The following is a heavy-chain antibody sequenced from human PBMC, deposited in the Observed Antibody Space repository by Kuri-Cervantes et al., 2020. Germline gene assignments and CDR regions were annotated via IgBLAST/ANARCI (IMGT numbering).Heavy chain of an antibody. CDR1: GGSFSGYH. D-gene: IGHD3-3*01. V-gene: IGHV4-34*01. J-gene: IGHJ6*03. CDR2: INHSGST. Sequence: GSLRLSCAVYGGSFSGYHCTWVRQPPGQGLEWIGEINHSGSTSYNPSLKSRVIISVDTSKNQFSLKLSSVTAADTAVYYCARMGGVVIKGYYYYMDVWGKGTTVTVSS. CDR3: ARMGGVVIKGYYYYMDV.